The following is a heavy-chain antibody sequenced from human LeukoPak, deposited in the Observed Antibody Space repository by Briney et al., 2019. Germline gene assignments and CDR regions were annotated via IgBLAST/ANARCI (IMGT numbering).Heavy chain of an antibody. Sequence: SETLSLTCTVSGGSISSSSYYWGWIRQPPGKGLEWIGSIYYSGSTYYNPSLKSRVTISVDTSKNQFSLKLSSVTAADTAVYYCARHVGYCSSTRCAAFDYWGQGTLVTVSS. D-gene: IGHD2-2*01. CDR2: IYYSGST. V-gene: IGHV4-39*01. CDR1: GGSISSSSYY. CDR3: ARHVGYCSSTRCAAFDY. J-gene: IGHJ4*02.